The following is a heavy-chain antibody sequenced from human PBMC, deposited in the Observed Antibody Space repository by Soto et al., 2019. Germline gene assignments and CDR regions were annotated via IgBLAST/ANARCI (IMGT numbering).Heavy chain of an antibody. CDR2: VGGSGGYT. D-gene: IGHD6-13*01. CDR1: GFFFSSYA. Sequence: GGSLRLSCAASGFFFSSYAMSWVRQAPGKGLEWVSGVGGSGGYTSNADSVKGRFTISRDNSKNTLYLQMESLTVEDTAVYFCAKDAAMVSSTFNYFDFWGQGTLVTVS. CDR3: AKDAAMVSSTFNYFDF. V-gene: IGHV3-23*01. J-gene: IGHJ4*02.